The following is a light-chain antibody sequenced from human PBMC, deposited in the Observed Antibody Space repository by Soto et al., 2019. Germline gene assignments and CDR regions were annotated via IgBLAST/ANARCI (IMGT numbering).Light chain of an antibody. CDR2: AAS. CDR3: LQHSTYPLT. CDR1: QGIRND. V-gene: IGKV1-17*01. J-gene: IGKJ1*01. Sequence: DIQMTQFPSSLSASVGDRVTITCRASQGIRNDLGWYQQKPGKAPKRLIYAASSLQSGVPSRFSGSGSGTDLTLAISSLQPEDSATFYCLQHSTYPLTFGQGTKVEIK.